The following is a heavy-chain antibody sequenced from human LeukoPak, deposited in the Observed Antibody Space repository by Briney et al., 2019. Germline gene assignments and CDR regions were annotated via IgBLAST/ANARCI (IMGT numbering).Heavy chain of an antibody. V-gene: IGHV4-39*01. CDR3: ARHVPDRLPYYYYYYMDV. D-gene: IGHD4-11*01. J-gene: IGHJ6*03. Sequence: PSETLSLTCTVSGGSISSSSYYWGWIRQPPGKGLEWIGSIYYSGSTYYNPSLKSRVTISVDTSKNQFSLKLSSVTAADTAVYYCARHVPDRLPYYYYYYMDVWGKGTTVTVSS. CDR1: GGSISSSSYY. CDR2: IYYSGST.